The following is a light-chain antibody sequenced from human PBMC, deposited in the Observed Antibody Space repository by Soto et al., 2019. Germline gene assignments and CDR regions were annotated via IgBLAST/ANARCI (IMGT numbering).Light chain of an antibody. CDR3: QQYNKWPPWT. Sequence: ESVLTQSPATLSLSPGERATLTSRVCQRVSSYLAWYQQKPGPAPWLLLHDASNRASGIPARFSGSGSGTAFTLTIPGLQSDDFAVYFCQQYNKWPPWTFGHGTKVDI. CDR2: DAS. CDR1: QRVSSY. V-gene: IGKV3-11*01. J-gene: IGKJ1*01.